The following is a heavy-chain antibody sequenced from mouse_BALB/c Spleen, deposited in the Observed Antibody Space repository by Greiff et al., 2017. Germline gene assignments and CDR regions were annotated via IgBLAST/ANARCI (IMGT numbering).Heavy chain of an antibody. CDR2: ISDGGSYT. J-gene: IGHJ4*01. D-gene: IGHD2-4*01. CDR3: ARDYDYDGGYYAMDY. Sequence: EVKLVESGGGLVKPGGSLKLSCAASGFTFSDYYMYWVRQTPEKRLEWVATISDGGSYTYYPDSVKGRFTISRDNAKNNLYLQMSSLKSEDTAMYYCARDYDYDGGYYAMDYWGQGTSVTVSS. V-gene: IGHV5-4*02. CDR1: GFTFSDYY.